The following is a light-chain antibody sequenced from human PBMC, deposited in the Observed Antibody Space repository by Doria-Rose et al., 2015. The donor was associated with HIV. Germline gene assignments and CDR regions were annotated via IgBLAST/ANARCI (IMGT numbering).Light chain of an antibody. CDR1: QSTGSF. Sequence: DIQLTQSPSSLSASVGDRVTITCRASQSTGSFLNWYQQKPGKAPKLLIYAASSLQNEVPSRFGGSGSGTDFTLTISSLQPEDFATYFCQQSYSTPLTFGGGTKVEIK. V-gene: IGKV1-39*01. CDR3: QQSYSTPLT. CDR2: AAS. J-gene: IGKJ4*01.